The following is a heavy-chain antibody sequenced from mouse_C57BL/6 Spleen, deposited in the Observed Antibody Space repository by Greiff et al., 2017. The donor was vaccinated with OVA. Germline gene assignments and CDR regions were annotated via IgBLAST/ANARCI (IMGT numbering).Heavy chain of an antibody. CDR2: ISDGGSYT. Sequence: EVMLVESGGGLVKPGGSLKLSCAASGFTFSSYAMSWVRQTPEKRLEWVATISDGGSYTYYPDNVKGRFTISRDNAKNNLYLQMSHLKSEDTAMYYCATVYYDYDGGFDYWGQGTTLTVSS. D-gene: IGHD2-4*01. V-gene: IGHV5-4*03. CDR1: GFTFSSYA. J-gene: IGHJ2*01. CDR3: ATVYYDYDGGFDY.